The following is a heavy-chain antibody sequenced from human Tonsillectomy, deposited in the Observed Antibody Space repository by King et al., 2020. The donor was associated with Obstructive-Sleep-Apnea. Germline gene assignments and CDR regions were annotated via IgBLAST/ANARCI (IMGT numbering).Heavy chain of an antibody. CDR1: GYSFTSYW. D-gene: IGHD4-17*01. CDR3: AVLTTVTTEAFNI. J-gene: IGHJ3*02. V-gene: IGHV5-10-1*01. Sequence: LQLVQSGAEVKKPGESLRISCKGSGYSFTSYWISWVRQMPGKGLEWMGRIDPSDSYTNYSPSFQGHVTLSADKSISTAYLHWSSPKASDTAMYYCAVLTTVTTEAFNIWGQGTMVTVSS. CDR2: IDPSDSYT.